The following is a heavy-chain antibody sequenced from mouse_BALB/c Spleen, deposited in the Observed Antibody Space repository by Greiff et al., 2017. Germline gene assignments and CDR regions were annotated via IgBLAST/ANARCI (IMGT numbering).Heavy chain of an antibody. CDR3: DSTAPYYCGSSHYGYFDV. V-gene: IGHV14-3*02. D-gene: IGHD1-1*01. Sequence: EVQLQQSGAELVKPGASVKLSCTASGFNIKDTYMHWVKQRPEQGLEWIGRIDPANGNTKYDPKFQGKATITADTSTNTAYMQLSSLTSEDTAVYYYDSTAPYYCGSSHYGYFDVGGEGTTVTVSS. CDR1: GFNIKDTY. J-gene: IGHJ1*01. CDR2: IDPANGNT.